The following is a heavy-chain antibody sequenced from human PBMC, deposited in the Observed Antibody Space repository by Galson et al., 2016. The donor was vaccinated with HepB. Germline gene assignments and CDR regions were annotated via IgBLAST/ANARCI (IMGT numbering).Heavy chain of an antibody. CDR2: INNVGSDT. CDR3: ARGGRYTYGQLDY. J-gene: IGHJ4*02. CDR1: GITFSGYW. Sequence: SLRLSCAASGITFSGYWMHWVRQAPGKGLVWVSRINNVGSDTNYADSVKGRFTISRDNAKNTLYLQVNSLRAEDTAVYYCARGGRYTYGQLDYWGQGILVTVSS. V-gene: IGHV3-74*01. D-gene: IGHD5-18*01.